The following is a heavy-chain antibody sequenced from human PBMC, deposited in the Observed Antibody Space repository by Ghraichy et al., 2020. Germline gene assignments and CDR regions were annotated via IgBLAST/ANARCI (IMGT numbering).Heavy chain of an antibody. D-gene: IGHD3-3*01. CDR3: ARSYYDFWSGYLLDY. V-gene: IGHV1-8*01. CDR1: GYTFTSYD. Sequence: ASVKVSCKASGYTFTSYDINWVRQDTGQGLEWMGWMNPNSGKTGYAQKFQGRVTMTRNTSISTAYMELSSLRSEDTAVYYCARSYYDFWSGYLLDYWGRGTLVTVSS. J-gene: IGHJ4*02. CDR2: MNPNSGKT.